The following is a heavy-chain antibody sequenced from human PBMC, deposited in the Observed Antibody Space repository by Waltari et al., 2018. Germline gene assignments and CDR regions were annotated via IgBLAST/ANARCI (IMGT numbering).Heavy chain of an antibody. CDR3: ARVGVAATGY. Sequence: QVQLVQSGAEVKKPGSSVKVSCKASGGTFSSYTISWARQAPGQGLEWMRMIIPILGMANYAQELKGRVTTTANKYTSTGNMELSGLRSEDTAVYYCARVGVAATGYWGQGTLVTVSS. D-gene: IGHD2-15*01. CDR2: IIPILGMA. J-gene: IGHJ4*02. V-gene: IGHV1-69*02. CDR1: GGTFSSYT.